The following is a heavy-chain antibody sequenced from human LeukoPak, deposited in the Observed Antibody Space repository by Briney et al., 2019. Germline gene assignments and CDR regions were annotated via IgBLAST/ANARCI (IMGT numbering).Heavy chain of an antibody. V-gene: IGHV3-66*01. Sequence: GGSLRLSCAASGFTVSSNYMSWVRQAPGKGLERVSVIYSGGSTYYADSVKGRFTISRDNSKNTLYLQMNSLRAEDTAVYYCARDFYCSRTSCYAPSFDYWGQGTLVTVSS. D-gene: IGHD2-2*01. J-gene: IGHJ4*02. CDR3: ARDFYCSRTSCYAPSFDY. CDR1: GFTVSSNY. CDR2: IYSGGST.